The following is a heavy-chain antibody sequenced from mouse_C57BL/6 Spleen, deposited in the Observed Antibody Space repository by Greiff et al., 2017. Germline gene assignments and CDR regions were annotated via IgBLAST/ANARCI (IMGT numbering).Heavy chain of an antibody. V-gene: IGHV1-50*01. CDR2: IYPSDSYT. J-gene: IGHJ2*01. Sequence: QVQLQQSGAELVKPGASVKLSCKASGYTFTSYWMKWVKQRPGQGLEWIGEIYPSDSYTNYNEKFKGKATLTVDTSSSTAYMQLSSLTSEDSAVYCCAKKGISAVVATGWGQGTTLTVAS. CDR3: AKKGISAVVATG. D-gene: IGHD1-1*01. CDR1: GYTFTSYW.